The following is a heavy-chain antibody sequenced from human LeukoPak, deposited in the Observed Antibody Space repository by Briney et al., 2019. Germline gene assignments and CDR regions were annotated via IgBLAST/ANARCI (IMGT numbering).Heavy chain of an antibody. D-gene: IGHD3-3*02. Sequence: GASVKVSCKASGYTFTSYDINWVRQAPGQGLEWMGWISAYNGNTNYAQKLQGRVTMTTDTSTSTAYMELRSLRFDDTAVYYCARDRNYHFWSGYLMFDYWGQGTLVTVSS. CDR1: GYTFTSYD. J-gene: IGHJ4*02. CDR2: ISAYNGNT. CDR3: ARDRNYHFWSGYLMFDY. V-gene: IGHV1-18*01.